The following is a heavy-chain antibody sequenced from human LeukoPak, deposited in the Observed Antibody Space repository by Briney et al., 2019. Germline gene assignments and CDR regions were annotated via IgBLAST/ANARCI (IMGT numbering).Heavy chain of an antibody. D-gene: IGHD2-2*01. J-gene: IGHJ6*02. CDR1: GYTFTGYY. Sequence: ASVKVSCKASGYTFTGYYMHWVRQAPGQGLEWMGWINPNSGGTNYAQKFQGWVTMTRDTSISTAYMELSRLRSDDTAVYYCARDYIVPAAMMTYGMDVWGQGTTVTVSS. CDR3: ARDYIVPAAMMTYGMDV. CDR2: INPNSGGT. V-gene: IGHV1-2*04.